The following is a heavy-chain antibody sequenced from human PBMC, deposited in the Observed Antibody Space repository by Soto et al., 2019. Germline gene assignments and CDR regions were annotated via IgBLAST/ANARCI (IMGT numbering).Heavy chain of an antibody. D-gene: IGHD5-12*01. J-gene: IGHJ6*02. CDR3: ARDYYRFNSGYGFIMDV. CDR2: ISYDGSNK. CDR1: GFTFSSYA. Sequence: QVQLVESGGGVVQPGRSLRLSCAASGFTFSSYAMHWVRQAPGKGLEWVAVISYDGSNKYYADSVKGRFTISRDNSKNTRYLQMNSLRAEDTAVYYCARDYYRFNSGYGFIMDVWGQGTTVTVSS. V-gene: IGHV3-30-3*01.